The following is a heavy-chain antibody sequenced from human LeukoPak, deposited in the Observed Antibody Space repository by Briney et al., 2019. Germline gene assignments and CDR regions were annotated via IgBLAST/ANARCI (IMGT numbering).Heavy chain of an antibody. CDR3: ARDGAGIAAAGISWFDP. D-gene: IGHD6-13*01. CDR1: GGSISSHY. V-gene: IGHV4-59*11. Sequence: SEPLSLTCTVSGGSISSHYWSWIRQPPGKGLEWIGYIYYSGSTNYNPSLKSRVTISVDTSKNQFSLKLSSVTAADTAVYYCARDGAGIAAAGISWFDPWGQGTLVTVSS. CDR2: IYYSGST. J-gene: IGHJ5*02.